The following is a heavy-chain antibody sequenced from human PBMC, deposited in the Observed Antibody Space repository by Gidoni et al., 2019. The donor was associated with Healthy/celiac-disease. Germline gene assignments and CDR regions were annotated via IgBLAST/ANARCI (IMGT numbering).Heavy chain of an antibody. Sequence: QVQLQQSGPGLVKPSQTLSLTCAISGDSVSSNSAAGNGIRQSPSRCLEWLGRTYYRSKWYNAYAVSVKSRITINPDTSKNQFSLQLNSVTPEDTAVYYCARGRYCSSTSCQGYYYYYGMDVWGQGTTVTVSS. CDR3: ARGRYCSSTSCQGYYYYYGMDV. V-gene: IGHV6-1*01. CDR2: TYYRSKWYN. CDR1: GDSVSSNSAA. J-gene: IGHJ6*02. D-gene: IGHD2-2*01.